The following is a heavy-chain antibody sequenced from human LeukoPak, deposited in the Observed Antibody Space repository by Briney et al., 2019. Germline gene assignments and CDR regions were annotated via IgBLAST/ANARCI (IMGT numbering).Heavy chain of an antibody. CDR1: GYTFTGYY. D-gene: IGHD2-15*01. CDR2: INPNSGGT. J-gene: IGHJ4*02. V-gene: IGHV1-2*02. CDR3: VRIYCSGGSCYSFDY. Sequence: ASVKVSCRASGYTFTGYYIHWVRQAPGQGLEWMGWINPNSGGTNYAQKFQGRVTMTRDTSISTAYMELSRLRSDDTALYYCVRIYCSGGSCYSFDYWGQGTLVTVSS.